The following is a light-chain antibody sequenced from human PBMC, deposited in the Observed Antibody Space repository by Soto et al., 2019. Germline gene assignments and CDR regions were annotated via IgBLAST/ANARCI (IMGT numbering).Light chain of an antibody. CDR2: GNS. J-gene: IGLJ2*01. CDR1: SSNIGAGYD. Sequence: QSVLTQPPSVSGAPGQRVTISCTGSSSNIGAGYDVHWYQQLLGPAPKLLIYGNSNRPSGVPDRFSGSKSGTSASLAITGLQAEDEADYYCQSSDSSLSGVVFGGGTKVTVL. V-gene: IGLV1-40*01. CDR3: QSSDSSLSGVV.